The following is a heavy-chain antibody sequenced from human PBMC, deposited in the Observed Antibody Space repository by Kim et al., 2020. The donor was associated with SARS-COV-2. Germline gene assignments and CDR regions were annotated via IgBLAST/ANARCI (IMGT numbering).Heavy chain of an antibody. Sequence: ASVKVSCKASGYTFTSYAMHWVRQAPGQRLEWMGWINAGNGNTKYSQKFQGRVTITRDTSASTAYMELSSLRSEDTAVYYCARVVGDYIWGSYRYYYFDYWGQGTLVTVSS. D-gene: IGHD3-16*02. J-gene: IGHJ4*02. CDR2: INAGNGNT. CDR1: GYTFTSYA. CDR3: ARVVGDYIWGSYRYYYFDY. V-gene: IGHV1-3*01.